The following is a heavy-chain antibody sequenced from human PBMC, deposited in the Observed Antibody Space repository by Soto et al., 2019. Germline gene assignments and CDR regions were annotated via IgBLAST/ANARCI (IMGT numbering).Heavy chain of an antibody. J-gene: IGHJ4*02. Sequence: PSQTLSLTCAICGDSVSNNGATWNWIRQSPSRGLEWLGRAYYRSRWQYDYATSVRSRITINPDTSKNQFSLQLTSVTPEDTAVYYCARDPPDFNSGFDSWGQVSLVTVSS. D-gene: IGHD1-26*01. CDR2: AYYRSRWQY. CDR3: ARDPPDFNSGFDS. V-gene: IGHV6-1*01. CDR1: GDSVSNNGAT.